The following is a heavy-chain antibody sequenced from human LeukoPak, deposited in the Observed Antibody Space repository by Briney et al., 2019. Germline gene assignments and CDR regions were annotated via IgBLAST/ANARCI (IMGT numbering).Heavy chain of an antibody. CDR3: STSPSFGSSWYQFNY. CDR2: ISGRDGRT. J-gene: IGHJ4*02. D-gene: IGHD6-13*01. Sequence: GGSLRLSCAASGFTFSSYAMSWVRQAPGRGLEWVSAISGRDGRTYYTDSVKGRFTISRDNSRDTLYLQMNSLRAEDTAVYYCSTSPSFGSSWYQFNYWGQGTLVTVSS. CDR1: GFTFSSYA. V-gene: IGHV3-23*01.